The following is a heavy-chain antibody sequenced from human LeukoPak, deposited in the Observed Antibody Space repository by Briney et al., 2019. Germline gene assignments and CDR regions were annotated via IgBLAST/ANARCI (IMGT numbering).Heavy chain of an antibody. D-gene: IGHD3-22*01. Sequence: GGSLRLSCAASGFTFSSYSRNWVRQAPGKGLEWVSSISSSSSYIHYADSVKGRFIISRDNAKNSLYLQMSSLRAEDTAVYYYARGPWHYDSSGYFYDYWGRGTLVTVSS. J-gene: IGHJ4*02. V-gene: IGHV3-21*01. CDR1: GFTFSSYS. CDR2: ISSSSSYI. CDR3: ARGPWHYDSSGYFYDY.